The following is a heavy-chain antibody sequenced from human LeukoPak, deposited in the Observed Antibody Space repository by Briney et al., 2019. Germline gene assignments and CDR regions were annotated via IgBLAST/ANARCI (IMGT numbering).Heavy chain of an antibody. CDR2: IIPIFGTA. CDR1: GGIFSSYA. CDR3: ATCARNFYCYRFDY. V-gene: IGHV1-69*13. Sequence: SVKVSCKASGGIFSSYAISWVRQAPGHGLEWMGGIIPIFGTANYAQKFQGRVTITADESTSTAYMELSSLRSEDTAVYYCATCARNFYCYRFDYWGQGTLVTVSS. J-gene: IGHJ4*02. D-gene: IGHD2-2*02.